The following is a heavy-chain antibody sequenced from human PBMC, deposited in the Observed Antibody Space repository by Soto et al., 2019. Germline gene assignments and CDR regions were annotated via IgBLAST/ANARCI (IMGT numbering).Heavy chain of an antibody. Sequence: GGSLRLSCAASGFTFSSYWMHWVRQAPGKGLVWVSRINSDGSSTSYADSVKGRFTISRDNAKNTLYLQMNSLRAEDTAVYYCARDPKYCSGGSCYSGLHWFDPWGQGTLVTVSS. J-gene: IGHJ5*02. CDR3: ARDPKYCSGGSCYSGLHWFDP. D-gene: IGHD2-15*01. CDR1: GFTFSSYW. CDR2: INSDGSST. V-gene: IGHV3-74*01.